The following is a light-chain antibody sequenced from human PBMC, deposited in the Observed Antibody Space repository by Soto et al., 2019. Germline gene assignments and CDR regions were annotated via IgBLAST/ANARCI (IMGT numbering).Light chain of an antibody. Sequence: EVVLTQSPGTLSLSPGEGATLSCRAGQSVGSNYLAWFQQKLGRAPRLLIYGASSRATGIPDRFSGSGSGTDFTLTMTRLEPEDSAVYYCQQYGHSPYTFGQGTKVDSK. CDR3: QQYGHSPYT. CDR2: GAS. CDR1: QSVGSNY. J-gene: IGKJ2*01. V-gene: IGKV3-20*01.